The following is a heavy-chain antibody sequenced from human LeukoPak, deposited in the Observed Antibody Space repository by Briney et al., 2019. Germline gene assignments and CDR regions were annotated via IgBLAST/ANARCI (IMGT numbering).Heavy chain of an antibody. CDR1: GFTFSSYA. CDR2: ISDTSRT. CDR3: ARDRAFYFDY. V-gene: IGHV3-23*01. J-gene: IGHJ4*02. Sequence: PGGSLRLSCAASGFTFSSYAMSWVRQAPGKGLEWVSTISDTSRTYYADSVKGRFTISRDNAKNSLYLQMNSLRAEDTAVYYCARDRAFYFDYWGQGTLVTVSS.